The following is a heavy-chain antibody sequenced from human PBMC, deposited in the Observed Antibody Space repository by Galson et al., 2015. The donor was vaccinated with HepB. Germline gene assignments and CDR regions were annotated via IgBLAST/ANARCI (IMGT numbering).Heavy chain of an antibody. V-gene: IGHV3-74*01. D-gene: IGHD2-8*02. CDR3: ARLVHNWFDP. Sequence: SLRLSCAASGFTFSRHWMHWVRQAPGKGLVWVSRIHGYGNRTNYADSVKGRFTISTDNAKNTLYLQMNSLRAEDTAVYYCARLVHNWFDPWGQGTLVTVSS. J-gene: IGHJ5*02. CDR2: IHGYGNRT. CDR1: GFTFSRHW.